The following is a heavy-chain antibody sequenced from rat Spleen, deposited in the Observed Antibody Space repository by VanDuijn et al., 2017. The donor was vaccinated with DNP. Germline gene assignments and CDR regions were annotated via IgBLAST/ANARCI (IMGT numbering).Heavy chain of an antibody. J-gene: IGHJ2*01. V-gene: IGHV5S10*01. CDR1: GFTFSDYH. D-gene: IGHD1-3*01. Sequence: EVQLVESGGGLVQPGRSLKLSCVVSGFTFSDYHMAWVRQAPKKGLEWVATIIYDGSRTSYRDSVKGRFILARDNAKNTLYLQMESLRSEDTATYYCSKDITRFNYGPNLFDNWGQGVMVTVSS. CDR3: SKDITRFNYGPNLFDN. CDR2: IIYDGSRT.